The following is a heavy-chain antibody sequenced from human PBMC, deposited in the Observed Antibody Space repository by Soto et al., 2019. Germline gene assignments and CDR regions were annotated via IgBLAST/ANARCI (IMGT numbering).Heavy chain of an antibody. CDR1: GGSFSDYY. Sequence: QVRLQQWGAGLLKPSETLPLTCAVYGGSFSDYYWSWIRQPPGKGLEWIGEINHSGSTNYNPSLKSRVTISVDTSKNQFSLKLNSVTAADTAVDYCAREVPYRYFDLWCRGTPVTVSS. CDR2: INHSGST. CDR3: AREVPYRYFDL. V-gene: IGHV4-34*01. D-gene: IGHD3-10*01. J-gene: IGHJ2*01.